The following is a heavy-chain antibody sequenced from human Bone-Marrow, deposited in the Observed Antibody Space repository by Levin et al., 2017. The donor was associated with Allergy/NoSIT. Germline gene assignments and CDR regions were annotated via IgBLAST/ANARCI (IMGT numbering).Heavy chain of an antibody. V-gene: IGHV4-59*01. Sequence: PSETLSLTCTVSGGSISSYYWSWIRQPPGKGLEWIGYIYYSGSTNYNPSLKSRVTISVDTSKNQFSLKLSSVTAADTAVYYCARGEIAAFPYYYYYMDVWGKGTTVTVSS. J-gene: IGHJ6*03. CDR1: GGSISSYY. CDR2: IYYSGST. CDR3: ARGEIAAFPYYYYYMDV. D-gene: IGHD6-25*01.